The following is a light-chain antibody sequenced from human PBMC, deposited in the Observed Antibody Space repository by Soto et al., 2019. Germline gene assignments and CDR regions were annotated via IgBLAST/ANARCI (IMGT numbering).Light chain of an antibody. J-gene: IGKJ2*01. Sequence: AIRMTQSPSSFSASTGDGVTITCRASQGISSYLAWYQQKPGKAPKLLIYAASTLQSGVPSRFSGSGSGTDFTLTISCLQSEDFATYYCQQSYSYPYTFGQGTK. CDR3: QQSYSYPYT. CDR2: AAS. V-gene: IGKV1-8*01. CDR1: QGISSY.